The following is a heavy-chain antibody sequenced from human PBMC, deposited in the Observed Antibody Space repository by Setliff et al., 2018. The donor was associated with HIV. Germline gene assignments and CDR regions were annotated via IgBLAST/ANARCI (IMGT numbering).Heavy chain of an antibody. CDR2: IYYSGST. CDR1: GGSMSSYY. J-gene: IGHJ3*02. Sequence: SETLSLTCTVSGGSMSSYYWSWIRQPPGKGLEWVGYIYYSGSTNYNPSLKSRVSISVDTSKNQFSLKLSSVTAAVTAMYYCGRVGFGELFGAFDIWGQGIMVTVSS. D-gene: IGHD3-10*01. CDR3: GRVGFGELFGAFDI. V-gene: IGHV4-59*01.